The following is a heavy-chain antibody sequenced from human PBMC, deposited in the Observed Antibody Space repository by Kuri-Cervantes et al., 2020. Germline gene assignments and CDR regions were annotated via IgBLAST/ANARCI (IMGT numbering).Heavy chain of an antibody. CDR1: GDSISSIPYY. Sequence: SETLSLTCTVSGDSISSIPYYWAWIRQPPGRGLEWIGNIFYSGSTYYNPSLKSRLIISVDTSKNQFSLRLSSVTAADTAVYYCARVSIAVAGVIDYWGQGTLVTVSS. J-gene: IGHJ4*02. V-gene: IGHV4-39*07. CDR3: ARVSIAVAGVIDY. D-gene: IGHD6-19*01. CDR2: IFYSGST.